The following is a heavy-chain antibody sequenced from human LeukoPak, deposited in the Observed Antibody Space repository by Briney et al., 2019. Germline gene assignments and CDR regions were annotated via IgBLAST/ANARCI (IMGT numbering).Heavy chain of an antibody. J-gene: IGHJ3*02. CDR3: ARGRDHAFDI. V-gene: IGHV3-48*01. Sequence: GGALRLSCAASGLAFSSSAMNWVRQTPGRGLEWLSYSSASSSDVYYADSVKGRFTISRDNAKSSLYLQMNSLTAEDTAIYFCARGRDHAFDIWGQGTRVTVSS. CDR1: GLAFSSSA. CDR2: SSASSSDV.